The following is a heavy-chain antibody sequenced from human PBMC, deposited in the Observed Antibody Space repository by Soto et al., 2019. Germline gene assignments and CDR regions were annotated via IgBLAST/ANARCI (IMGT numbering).Heavy chain of an antibody. J-gene: IGHJ2*01. D-gene: IGHD3-22*01. CDR1: GGSVSNASFY. Sequence: QVQLQESGPGLVKTSATLSLTCSVSGGSVSNASFYWTWIRQAPGTRQQYIGYIFYTGVTNYNPSLSSRVTISLDTSKNHFSLKLNSMTAADTAVYYCVRVLDSSWYADLWGRGTLVTVSS. CDR3: VRVLDSSWYADL. V-gene: IGHV4-61*03. CDR2: IFYTGVT.